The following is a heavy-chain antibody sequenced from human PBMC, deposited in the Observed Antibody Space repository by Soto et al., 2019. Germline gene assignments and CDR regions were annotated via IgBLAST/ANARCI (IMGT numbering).Heavy chain of an antibody. CDR2: INGSGGST. CDR1: GFTFSSYA. Sequence: PGGSLRLSCAASGFTFSSYAMSWVRQAPGKGLEWVSGINGSGGSTYYADSVKGRFTISRDNAKNTLYLQMTSLTAEDTAIYYCAREMNSVGATTRGDYWGQEPLVTVSP. D-gene: IGHD1-26*01. J-gene: IGHJ4*02. CDR3: AREMNSVGATTRGDY. V-gene: IGHV3-23*01.